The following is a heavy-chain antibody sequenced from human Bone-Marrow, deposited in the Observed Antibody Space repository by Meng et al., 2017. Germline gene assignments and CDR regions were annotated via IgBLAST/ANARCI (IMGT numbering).Heavy chain of an antibody. V-gene: IGHV4-30-4*01. J-gene: IGHJ4*02. Sequence: QVQLQESGQGLVKPSQTLSLTFTVPNDSIRSGDYYWSWIRQPPGKGLEWIGFIYYSGTTYYNPSLKSRVTISVDMSKNQFSLNLSSVTAADTAVYYCARDRGGYGDISYWGQGTLVTVSS. CDR2: IYYSGTT. D-gene: IGHD4-17*01. CDR3: ARDRGGYGDISY. CDR1: NDSIRSGDYY.